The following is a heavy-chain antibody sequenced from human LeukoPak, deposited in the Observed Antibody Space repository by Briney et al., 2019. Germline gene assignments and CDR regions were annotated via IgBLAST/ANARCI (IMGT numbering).Heavy chain of an antibody. CDR3: ARGSDIQDAFDI. J-gene: IGHJ3*02. CDR2: IWHSGST. Sequence: SETLSLTCGVSCYSISSGYFWGWIRQSPGKGLEWIGSIWHSGSTYYNPSLKSRVTISVDTSKNQFSLKLSSVTAADTAVYYCARGSDIQDAFDIWGQGTMVTVSS. V-gene: IGHV4-38-2*01. D-gene: IGHD3-9*01. CDR1: CYSISSGYF.